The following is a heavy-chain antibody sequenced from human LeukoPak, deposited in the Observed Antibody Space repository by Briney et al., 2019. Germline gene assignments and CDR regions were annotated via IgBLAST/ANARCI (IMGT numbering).Heavy chain of an antibody. CDR2: IYHIGST. CDR3: ARRAPSRRSVVVVAANRNAFDI. V-gene: IGHV4-38-2*01. Sequence: SETLSLTCAVSGYSISSGYYWGWSRQPPGKGLGWVWRIYHIGSTYYSPSLKSRVTKSVETPQNKFSLTLSSVTAADTAVYYCARRAPSRRSVVVVAANRNAFDIWGQGTMVTVSS. D-gene: IGHD2-15*01. CDR1: GYSISSGYY. J-gene: IGHJ3*02.